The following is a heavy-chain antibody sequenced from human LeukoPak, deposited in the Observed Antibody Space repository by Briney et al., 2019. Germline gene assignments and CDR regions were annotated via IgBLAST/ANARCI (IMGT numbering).Heavy chain of an antibody. J-gene: IGHJ4*02. CDR1: GYTLTELS. Sequence: ASVKVSCKVSGYTLTELSMHWVRQAPGKGLEWMGGFDPEDGETIYAQKFQGRVTMTEDTSTDTAYMELSSLRSEDTAVYYCATGKVGATHFDYWGQGPRVTVSS. V-gene: IGHV1-24*01. CDR3: ATGKVGATHFDY. CDR2: FDPEDGET. D-gene: IGHD1-26*01.